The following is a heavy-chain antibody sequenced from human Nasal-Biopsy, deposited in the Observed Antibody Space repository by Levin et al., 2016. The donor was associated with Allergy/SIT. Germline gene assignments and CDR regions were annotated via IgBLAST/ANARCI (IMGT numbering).Heavy chain of an antibody. Sequence: GESLKISCVASGFTFTRHTMNWVRQAPGKGLEWVSSISASSSHIYYADSINGRFTISRDNSKNSLYLQMNSLRAEDTALYYCARGISTLVRGENYFDYWGQGTVVTVSS. V-gene: IGHV3-21*01. J-gene: IGHJ4*02. CDR2: ISASSSHI. D-gene: IGHD3-10*01. CDR1: GFTFTRHT. CDR3: ARGISTLVRGENYFDY.